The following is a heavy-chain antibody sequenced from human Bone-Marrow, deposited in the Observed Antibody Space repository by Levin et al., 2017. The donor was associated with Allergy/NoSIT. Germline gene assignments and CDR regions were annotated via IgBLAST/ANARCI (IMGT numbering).Heavy chain of an antibody. CDR2: ISFDGDNI. CDR3: TRDGGGFLFED. CDR1: GFTFDSYA. J-gene: IGHJ4*02. V-gene: IGHV3-30-3*01. Sequence: AGGSLRLSCSASGFTFDSYAMHWVRQAPGKGLEWVSMISFDGDNIYYAQSVEGRFTVSRENSKDTLYLEMNSLMIADTALYYCTRDGGGFLFEDWGQGTLVTVSA.